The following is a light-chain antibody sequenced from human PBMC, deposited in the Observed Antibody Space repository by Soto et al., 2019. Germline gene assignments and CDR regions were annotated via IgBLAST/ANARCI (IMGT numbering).Light chain of an antibody. CDR2: LNSDGSH. J-gene: IGLJ2*01. CDR1: SWHRSYA. CDR3: QTWDTGSVI. V-gene: IGLV4-69*01. Sequence: QPVLTQSPSASASLGASVKFTCTLSSWHRSYAIAWHQQQPEKGPRYLMKLNSDGSHNKGDGIPDRFSGSSSGAERYLTISSLQSEDEADYYCQTWDTGSVIFGGGTKLTVL.